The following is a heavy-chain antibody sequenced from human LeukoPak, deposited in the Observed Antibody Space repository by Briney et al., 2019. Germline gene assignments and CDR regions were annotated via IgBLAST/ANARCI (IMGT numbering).Heavy chain of an antibody. CDR2: ISASGGTI. CDR1: GFSFITYS. Sequence: GGSLRLSCAASGFSFITYSMNWVRRAPGKGLEWIAYISASGGTIYYGDSVKGRFTISRDNDMKSVYLQMTSLRVEDTAVYYCARDWQEGEAFGPWGQGTLVTVSS. J-gene: IGHJ5*02. CDR3: ARDWQEGEAFGP. V-gene: IGHV3-48*04.